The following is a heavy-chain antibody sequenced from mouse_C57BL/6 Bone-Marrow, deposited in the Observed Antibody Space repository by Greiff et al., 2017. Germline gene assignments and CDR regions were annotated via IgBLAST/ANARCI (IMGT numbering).Heavy chain of an antibody. CDR1: GFTFSDYG. V-gene: IGHV5-17*01. CDR3: ARADYYCSSWYFDV. D-gene: IGHD1-1*01. CDR2: ISSGSSTI. Sequence: EVQVVESGGGLVKPGGSLKLSCAASGFTFSDYGMHWVRQAPEKGLEWVAYISSGSSTIYYADTVKGRFTISRDNAKNTLFLQMTSLRSEDTAMYYCARADYYCSSWYFDVWGTGTTVTVSS. J-gene: IGHJ1*03.